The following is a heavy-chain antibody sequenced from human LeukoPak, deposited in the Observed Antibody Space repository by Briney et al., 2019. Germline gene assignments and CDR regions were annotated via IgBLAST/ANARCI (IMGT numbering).Heavy chain of an antibody. CDR1: GGSMSFYY. J-gene: IGHJ4*02. V-gene: IGHV4-59*01. CDR3: ASLSRVAGTFSEFLF. CDR2: VSYSGTT. D-gene: IGHD2-15*01. Sequence: SETLSLTCSVAGGSMSFYYWSWIRQPPGKGLEWIGYVSYSGTTNYNPSLKSRVTISVDTSKNQFSLKLSSVTAADTAVYYCASLSRVAGTFSEFLFWGQGTLVTVSS.